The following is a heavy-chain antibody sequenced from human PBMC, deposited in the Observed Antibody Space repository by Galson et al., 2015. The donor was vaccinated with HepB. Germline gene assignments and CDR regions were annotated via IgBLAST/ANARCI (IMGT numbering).Heavy chain of an antibody. Sequence: SVKVSCKASGGTFSSYAISWVRQAPGQGLEWMGGIIPIFGTANYAQKFQGRVTITADKSTSTAYMELSSLRSEDTAVYYCARPRETYGDYVAYYYYGMDVWGQGTTVTVSS. V-gene: IGHV1-69*06. CDR1: GGTFSSYA. CDR3: ARPRETYGDYVAYYYYGMDV. CDR2: IIPIFGTA. J-gene: IGHJ6*02. D-gene: IGHD4-17*01.